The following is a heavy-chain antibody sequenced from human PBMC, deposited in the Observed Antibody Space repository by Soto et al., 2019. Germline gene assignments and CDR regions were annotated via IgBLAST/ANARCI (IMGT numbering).Heavy chain of an antibody. J-gene: IGHJ4*02. CDR1: GFTFSSYA. CDR3: ARVIGMITFGGVDY. D-gene: IGHD3-16*01. V-gene: IGHV3-30-3*01. Sequence: GGSLRLSCAASGFTFSSYAMHWVRQAPGKGLEWVAVTSYDGSNKYYADSVKGRFTISRDNSKNTLYLQMNSLRAEDTAVYYCARVIGMITFGGVDYWGQGTLVTVSS. CDR2: TSYDGSNK.